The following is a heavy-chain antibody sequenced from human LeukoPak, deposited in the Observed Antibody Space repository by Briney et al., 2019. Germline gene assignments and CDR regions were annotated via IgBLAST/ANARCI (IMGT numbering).Heavy chain of an antibody. CDR2: IYSTGST. D-gene: IGHD6-13*01. J-gene: IGHJ4*02. V-gene: IGHV4-4*07. CDR3: ARQIASAGTAGFDF. Sequence: SETLSLTCTVSGGSISSYYWSWIRQPAGKGLEWIERIYSTGSTNYNPSLKSRVTMSVDTSKNQFSLRLRSATAADTAVYYCARQIASAGTAGFDFWGQGALVTVSS. CDR1: GGSISSYY.